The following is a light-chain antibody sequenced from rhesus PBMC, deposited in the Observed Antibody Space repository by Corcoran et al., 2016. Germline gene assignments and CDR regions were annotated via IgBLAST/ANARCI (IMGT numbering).Light chain of an antibody. Sequence: EIVMTQSPATLSLSPGERATLSCRASQSVSSYVAWYQQKPEQAPRFVIYGASSRATGIPDRFSGSGSGTDFTLTISSLEPEDFAVYYCQQYSIWPLTFGGGTKVEIK. CDR1: QSVSSY. V-gene: IGKV3S9*01. CDR3: QQYSIWPLT. CDR2: GAS. J-gene: IGKJ4*01.